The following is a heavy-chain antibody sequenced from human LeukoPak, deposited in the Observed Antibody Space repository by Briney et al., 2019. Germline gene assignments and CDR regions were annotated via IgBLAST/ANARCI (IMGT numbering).Heavy chain of an antibody. CDR1: GYSFTSYW. CDR2: IYPGDSDT. J-gene: IGHJ4*02. CDR3: ARHGGYGGNQKAHFDY. Sequence: GESLQISCKGSGYSFTSYWIGWVRPMPGKGLEWMGIIYPGDSDTRYSPSFQGQVTISADKSISTAYLQWSSLKASDTAMYYCARHGGYGGNQKAHFDYWGQGTLVTVSS. V-gene: IGHV5-51*01. D-gene: IGHD4-23*01.